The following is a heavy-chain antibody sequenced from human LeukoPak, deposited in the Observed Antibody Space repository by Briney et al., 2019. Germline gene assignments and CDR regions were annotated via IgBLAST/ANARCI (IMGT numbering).Heavy chain of an antibody. Sequence: PGGSLRLSCAASGLTFSTYGMSWVRQAPGKGLEWVAFIRYDGSNKYFADSVKGRFTISRDSSKNTLYLQMNSLRVDDTAVYYCAKDGTRGIRFGKIPHYFDYWGQGTLVTVSS. CDR2: IRYDGSNK. J-gene: IGHJ4*02. D-gene: IGHD3-10*01. CDR3: AKDGTRGIRFGKIPHYFDY. CDR1: GLTFSTYG. V-gene: IGHV3-30*02.